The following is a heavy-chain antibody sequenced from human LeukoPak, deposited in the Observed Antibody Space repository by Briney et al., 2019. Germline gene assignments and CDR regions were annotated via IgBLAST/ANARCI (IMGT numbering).Heavy chain of an antibody. CDR3: ARGPYGFPPNRKYYFDY. CDR2: INHSGST. CDR1: GGSISSSGYY. Sequence: PSETLSLTCTVSGGSISSSGYYWSWIRQPPGKGLEWIGEINHSGSTNYNPSLKSRVTISVDTSKNQFSLKLSSVTAADTAVYYCARGPYGFPPNRKYYFDYWGQGTLVTVSS. V-gene: IGHV4-39*07. J-gene: IGHJ4*02. D-gene: IGHD4-17*01.